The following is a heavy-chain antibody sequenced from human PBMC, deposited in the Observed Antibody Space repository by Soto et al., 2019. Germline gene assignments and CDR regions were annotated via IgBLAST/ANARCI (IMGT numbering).Heavy chain of an antibody. CDR2: IIPIFGTA. CDR1: GGTFSSYA. Sequence: VASVKVACKASGGTFSSYAISWVRQAPGQGLEWMGGIIPIFGTANYAQKFQGRVTITADESTSTAYMELSSLRSEDTAVYYCARDLGYNWRSYYYYGMDAWGHGTRVTVS. D-gene: IGHD1-20*01. J-gene: IGHJ6*02. V-gene: IGHV1-69*13. CDR3: ARDLGYNWRSYYYYGMDA.